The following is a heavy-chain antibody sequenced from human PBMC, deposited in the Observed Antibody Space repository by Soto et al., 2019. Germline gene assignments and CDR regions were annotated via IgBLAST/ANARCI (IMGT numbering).Heavy chain of an antibody. Sequence: GGSLRLSCAASGFTFNNYWMSWVRQAPGKGLEWLANINQDGSIKYYVDSVKGRLTISRDNTKNSPYLQMNSLRVEDTAVYYCARIGYSSSSFDYWGQGTLVTVSS. CDR1: GFTFNNYW. D-gene: IGHD6-6*01. J-gene: IGHJ4*02. V-gene: IGHV3-7*03. CDR2: INQDGSIK. CDR3: ARIGYSSSSFDY.